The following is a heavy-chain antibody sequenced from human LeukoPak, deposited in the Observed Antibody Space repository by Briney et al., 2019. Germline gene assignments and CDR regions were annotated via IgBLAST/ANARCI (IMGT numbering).Heavy chain of an antibody. V-gene: IGHV3-53*01. Sequence: GGSLRLSCAASRFTVSSNYMSWVRQAPGKGLEWVSVIYSGGSTYYADSVKGRFTISRDNSKNTLYLQMNSLRAEDTAVYYCARSSLIAAGGYYYYYGMDVRGQGTTVTVSS. CDR3: ARSSLIAAGGYYYYYGMDV. CDR2: IYSGGST. D-gene: IGHD6-13*01. J-gene: IGHJ6*02. CDR1: RFTVSSNY.